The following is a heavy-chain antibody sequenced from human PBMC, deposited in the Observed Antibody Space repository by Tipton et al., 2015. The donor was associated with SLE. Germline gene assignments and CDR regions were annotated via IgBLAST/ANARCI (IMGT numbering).Heavy chain of an antibody. CDR3: ARGDGRDGYKTENGGVDY. CDR1: GGSFSGYY. V-gene: IGHV4-34*01. CDR2: INHRGST. J-gene: IGHJ4*02. Sequence: TLSLTCAVYGGSFSGYYWSWIRQPPGKGLEWIGEINHRGSTNYNPSLKSRVTISVDTSKNQFSLKLSSVTAADTVVYYCARGDGRDGYKTENGGVDYWGQGTLVTVSS. D-gene: IGHD5-24*01.